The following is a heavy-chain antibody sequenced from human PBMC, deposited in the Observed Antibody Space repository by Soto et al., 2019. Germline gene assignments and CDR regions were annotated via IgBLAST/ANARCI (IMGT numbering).Heavy chain of an antibody. V-gene: IGHV4-38-2*01. CDR1: DYSISSGYY. CDR3: ARVVSVAGAHFDY. D-gene: IGHD6-19*01. J-gene: IGHJ4*02. Sequence: SETLSLTCGVSDYSISSGYYWGWIRQPPGKGLEWIGGIYHSGSTYYSPSLQRRVTISVDTSKNHFSLKLRSLTAADTAVYYCARVVSVAGAHFDYWGQGALVTVSS. CDR2: IYHSGST.